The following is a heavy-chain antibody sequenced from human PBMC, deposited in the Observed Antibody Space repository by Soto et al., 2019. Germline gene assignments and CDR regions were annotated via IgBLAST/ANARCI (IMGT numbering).Heavy chain of an antibody. CDR2: ISAYNGNT. V-gene: IGHV1-18*01. CDR3: ARYYGGNWHYSDF. J-gene: IGHJ4*02. D-gene: IGHD4-17*01. Sequence: QVQLVQSGAEVKKPGASVKVSCKASGYTFTSYGISWVRQAPGQGLEWMGWISAYNGNTNYAQKLQGRVTITNDTSTSAAYMELRNLRADDTAAYYCARYYGGNWHYSDFWGQGTLVTVSA. CDR1: GYTFTSYG.